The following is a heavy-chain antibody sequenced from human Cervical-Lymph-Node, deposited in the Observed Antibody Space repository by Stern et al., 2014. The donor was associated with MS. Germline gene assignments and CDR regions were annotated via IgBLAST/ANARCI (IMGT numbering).Heavy chain of an antibody. J-gene: IGHJ4*02. Sequence: VQLVESGSELKKPGASVKISCEASGYNFTSYAMNWVRQAPGQGLEWMGSINTNTGKPTYAQGFTGRFLFSLDTSVSTTYLQISSLKTEDTAVYYCARDFVETPMITRSDYLDYWGQGTLVAVSS. CDR3: ARDFVETPMITRSDYLDY. CDR1: GYNFTSYA. V-gene: IGHV7-4-1*02. D-gene: IGHD5-18*01. CDR2: INTNTGKP.